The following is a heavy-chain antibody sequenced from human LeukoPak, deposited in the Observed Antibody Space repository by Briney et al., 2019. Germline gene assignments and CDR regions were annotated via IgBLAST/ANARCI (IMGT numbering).Heavy chain of an antibody. CDR2: IIPIFGTA. CDR3: ARDRRHYYGSGSYFGY. CDR1: GGTFSSYA. D-gene: IGHD3-10*01. J-gene: IGHJ4*02. Sequence: ASVKVSCKASGGTFSSYAISWVRQAPGQGLEWMGGIIPIFGTANYAQEFQGRVTITADESTSTAYMELSSLRSEDTAVYYCARDRRHYYGSGSYFGYWGQGTLVTVSS. V-gene: IGHV1-69*13.